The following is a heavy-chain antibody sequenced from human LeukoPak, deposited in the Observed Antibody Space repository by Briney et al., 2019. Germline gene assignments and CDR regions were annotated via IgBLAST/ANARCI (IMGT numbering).Heavy chain of an antibody. D-gene: IGHD3-9*01. V-gene: IGHV3-23*01. J-gene: IGHJ4*02. CDR3: AKWGDYDVLTGYYDPDY. Sequence: GWSLRLSCAASVFTFSNYAMSWVRQAPGKGLEWVSAITGSGAITYYADSLKGRFTISRDNSKNTLYLQMNSLRAEDTAVYYCAKWGDYDVLTGYYDPDYWGQGTLVTVSS. CDR1: VFTFSNYA. CDR2: ITGSGAIT.